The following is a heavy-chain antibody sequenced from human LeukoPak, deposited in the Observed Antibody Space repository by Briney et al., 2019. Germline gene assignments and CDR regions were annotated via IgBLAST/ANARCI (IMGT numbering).Heavy chain of an antibody. D-gene: IGHD4-17*01. Sequence: PGGSLRLSCAASGFTCSSYAMSWVPQAQGKGLEWVSAISGSGGSTYYADSVKGRFTISRDNSKNTLYLQMNSLRAEDTAVYYCAKGHGYGDYVRRWFDPRGQGTLVTVSS. CDR2: ISGSGGST. J-gene: IGHJ5*02. CDR1: GFTCSSYA. V-gene: IGHV3-23*01. CDR3: AKGHGYGDYVRRWFDP.